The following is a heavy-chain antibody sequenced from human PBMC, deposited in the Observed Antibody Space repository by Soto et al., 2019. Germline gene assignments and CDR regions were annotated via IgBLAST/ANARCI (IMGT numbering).Heavy chain of an antibody. V-gene: IGHV4-39*01. D-gene: IGHD3-3*01. CDR3: VTTGGFWSGYYPYNWFDP. CDR1: GGSISSSSYY. J-gene: IGHJ5*02. CDR2: IYYSGST. Sequence: SETLSLTCTVSGGSISSSSYYWGWIRQPPGKGLEWIGSIYYSGSTYYNPSLKSRVTISVDTSKNQFSLKLSSVTAADTAVYYCVTTGGFWSGYYPYNWFDPWGQGTLVTVSS.